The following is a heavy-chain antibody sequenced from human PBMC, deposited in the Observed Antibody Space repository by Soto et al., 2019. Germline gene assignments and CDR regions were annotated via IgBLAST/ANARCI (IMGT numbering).Heavy chain of an antibody. CDR1: GYTFTSYY. J-gene: IGHJ5*02. V-gene: IGHV1-46*01. D-gene: IGHD3-3*01. CDR2: INPSGGST. CDR3: ARERTIFVVVKSPPGFVP. Sequence: ASVKVSCKASGYTFTSYYMHWVRQAPGQGLEWMGIINPSGGSTSYAQKFQGRVTMTRDTSTSTVYMELSSLRSEDTAVYYCARERTIFVVVKSPPGFVPWGQGTLVTVFS.